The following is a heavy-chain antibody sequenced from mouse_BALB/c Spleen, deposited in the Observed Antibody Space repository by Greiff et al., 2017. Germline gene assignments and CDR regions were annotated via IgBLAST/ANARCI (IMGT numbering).Heavy chain of an antibody. CDR2: IYPYNGGT. J-gene: IGHJ3*01. CDR1: GYTFTDYN. V-gene: IGHV1S29*02. Sequence: VQLQQSGPELVKPGASVKISCKASGYTFTDYNMHWVKQSHGKSLEWIGYIYPYNGGTGYNQKFKSKATLTVDNSSSTAYMELRSLTSEDSAVYYCANYYRYSWLAYWGQGTLVTVSA. CDR3: ANYYRYSWLAY. D-gene: IGHD2-14*01.